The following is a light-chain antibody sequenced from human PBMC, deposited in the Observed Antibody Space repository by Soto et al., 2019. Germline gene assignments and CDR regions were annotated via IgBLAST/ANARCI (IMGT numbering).Light chain of an antibody. Sequence: EIVMTQSPATLSVSPGERATLSCRASQSVSSNLAWSQQKPGQAPRLLIYGVSIRATGIPDRFSGSGSGTEFTLTISSLQSEDFAIYYCQQYNNWPSTFGQGTKLEIK. CDR3: QQYNNWPST. V-gene: IGKV3D-15*01. J-gene: IGKJ2*01. CDR2: GVS. CDR1: QSVSSN.